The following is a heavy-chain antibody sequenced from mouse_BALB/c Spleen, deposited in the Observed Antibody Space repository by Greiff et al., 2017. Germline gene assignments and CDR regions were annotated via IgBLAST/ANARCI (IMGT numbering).Heavy chain of an antibody. CDR3: AIDSSGYVGAMDY. V-gene: IGHV1-12*01. D-gene: IGHD3-2*01. CDR1: GYTFTSYN. CDR2: IYPGNGDT. J-gene: IGHJ4*01. Sequence: QVQLQQPGAELVKPGASVKMSCKASGYTFTSYNMHWVKQTPGQGLEWIGAIYPGNGDTSYNQKFKGKATLTADKSSSTAYMQLSSLTSEDSAVYYCAIDSSGYVGAMDYWGQGTSVTVSS.